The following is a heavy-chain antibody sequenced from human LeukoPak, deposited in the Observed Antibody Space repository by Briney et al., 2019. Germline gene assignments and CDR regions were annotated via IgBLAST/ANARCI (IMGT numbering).Heavy chain of an antibody. CDR1: GESFTDYY. CDR3: ARRRAPLLLRAFDI. D-gene: IGHD1-26*01. Sequence: KASETLSLTCAVYGESFTDYYWNWIRQSPGRGLEWIGDINHSGGTIYNPSLKSRVTMSIDTSKNQISLRLTSVTAADTAVYYCARRRAPLLLRAFDIWGQGTMVTVSS. J-gene: IGHJ3*02. CDR2: INHSGGT. V-gene: IGHV4-34*01.